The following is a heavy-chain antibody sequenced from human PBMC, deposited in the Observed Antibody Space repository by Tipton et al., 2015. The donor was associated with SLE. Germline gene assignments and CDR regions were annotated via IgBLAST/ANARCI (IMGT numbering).Heavy chain of an antibody. V-gene: IGHV4-61*01. J-gene: IGHJ4*02. D-gene: IGHD6-13*01. CDR3: ARGIRNTAAGADY. Sequence: TLSLTCTVSGGSISSGSYYWSWIRQPPGKGLEWIGYIYYSGSTNYNPSLKSRVTISVDTSKNQFSLKLSSVTAADTAVYYCARGIRNTAAGADYWGQGTLVTVSS. CDR1: GGSISSGSYY. CDR2: IYYSGST.